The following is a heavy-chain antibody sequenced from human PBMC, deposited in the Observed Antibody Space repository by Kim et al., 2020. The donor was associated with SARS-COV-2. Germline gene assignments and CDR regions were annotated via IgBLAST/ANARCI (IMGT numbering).Heavy chain of an antibody. Sequence: YYVDSGKGRFTISRDDAKNSLYLQMNSRRAEDTAVYYCARTVTGTTESFEYWGQGTLVTVSS. V-gene: IGHV3-7*03. J-gene: IGHJ1*01. CDR3: ARTVTGTTESFEY. D-gene: IGHD6-19*01.